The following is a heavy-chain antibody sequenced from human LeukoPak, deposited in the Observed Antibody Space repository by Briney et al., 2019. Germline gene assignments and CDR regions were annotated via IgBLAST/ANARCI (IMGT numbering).Heavy chain of an antibody. CDR3: AKEITATGLDY. J-gene: IGHJ4*02. CDR1: GFTFDDYA. CDR2: ISWNSGSI. Sequence: PGGSLRLSCAASGFTFDDYAMHWVRQAPGKGLEWVSGISWNSGSIGYADSVKGRFTISRGNAKNSLYLQMNSLRAEDTALYYCAKEITATGLDYWGQGTLVTVSS. V-gene: IGHV3-9*01. D-gene: IGHD4-11*01.